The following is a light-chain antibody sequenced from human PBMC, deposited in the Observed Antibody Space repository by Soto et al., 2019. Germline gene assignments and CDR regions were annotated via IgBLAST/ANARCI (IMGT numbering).Light chain of an antibody. CDR3: QQFGSSPGFT. CDR2: GAS. V-gene: IGKV3-20*01. CDR1: QSINNRY. J-gene: IGKJ3*01. Sequence: EIVLTQSPGTPSLSPGERATLSCRASQSINNRYLAWYQQKPGQAPRLLIYGASSRATGIPDRFSGSGSGTDFTLTISRLEPEDFAVYYCQQFGSSPGFTFGPGTKVDMK.